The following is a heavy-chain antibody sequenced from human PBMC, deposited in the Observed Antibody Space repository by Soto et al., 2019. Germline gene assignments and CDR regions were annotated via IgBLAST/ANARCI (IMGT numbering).Heavy chain of an antibody. CDR3: ASYEGDAFDF. V-gene: IGHV4-59*08. Sequence: SETLSLTCTVSDGSMSSYYWSWIRQAPGKGLEWIGSIYYSGSTSYNPSLKSRVTVSVDTSKNQFSLKLSSVTAADTAVYYCASYEGDAFDFWGQGTLVTVSS. J-gene: IGHJ3*01. CDR1: DGSMSSYY. CDR2: IYYSGST. D-gene: IGHD5-12*01.